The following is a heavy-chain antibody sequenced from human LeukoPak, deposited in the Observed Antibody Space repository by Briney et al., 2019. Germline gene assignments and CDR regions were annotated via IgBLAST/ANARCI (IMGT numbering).Heavy chain of an antibody. CDR2: INPSSGST. J-gene: IGHJ5*02. CDR1: GYTFTTYY. D-gene: IGHD2-15*01. Sequence: GASVKVSCKASGYTFTTYYMHWVRQAPGQGLEWMGVINPSSGSTNYAQKFQGRVTMTRDTSTSTVYMELSSLRSEDTAVYDFASALGVVAHRGDWFDVWGQGTLVTVSS. CDR3: ASALGVVAHRGDWFDV. V-gene: IGHV1-46*01.